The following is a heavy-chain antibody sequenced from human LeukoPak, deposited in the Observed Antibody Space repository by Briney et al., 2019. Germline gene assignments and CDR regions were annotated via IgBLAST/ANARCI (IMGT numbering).Heavy chain of an antibody. D-gene: IGHD2/OR15-2a*01. J-gene: IGHJ5*02. V-gene: IGHV1-2*02. Sequence: ASVKVSCKASGYTFTGYYMHWVRQAPGQGLEWMGWINPNHCDTNYAQKFQDRVSMTRDTDISTAYMHLSRLRSADTAVYYCARVLYAWSLRGRENWFDHWGQGTLVTVSS. CDR3: ARVLYAWSLRGRENWFDH. CDR2: INPNHCDT. CDR1: GYTFTGYY.